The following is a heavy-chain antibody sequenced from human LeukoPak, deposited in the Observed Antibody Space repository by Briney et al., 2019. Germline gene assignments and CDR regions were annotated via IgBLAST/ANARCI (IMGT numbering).Heavy chain of an antibody. V-gene: IGHV3-21*01. J-gene: IGHJ4*02. CDR1: GFTFSSYS. D-gene: IGHD1-26*01. CDR2: ISSSSSYI. CDR3: ARDLSQWELLPFDY. Sequence: GGSLRLSCAASGFTFSSYSMNWVRQAPGKGLEWVSSISSSSSYIYYADSVKGRFTISRDNAKNSLYLQMNSLRAEDTAVYYCARDLSQWELLPFDYWGQGTLVTVSS.